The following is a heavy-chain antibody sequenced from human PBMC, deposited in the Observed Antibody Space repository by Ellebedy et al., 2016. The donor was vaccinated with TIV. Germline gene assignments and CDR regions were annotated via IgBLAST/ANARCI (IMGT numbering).Heavy chain of an antibody. Sequence: AASVKVSCKASGYTFTSYGISWVRQAPGQGLEWMGWISAYNGNTNYAQKFQGRVTMTRDTSISTAYMEMSRLRSDDTAVYYCARVVATTFWFDPWGQGTLVTVSS. D-gene: IGHD5-12*01. V-gene: IGHV1-18*04. CDR1: GYTFTSYG. J-gene: IGHJ5*02. CDR3: ARVVATTFWFDP. CDR2: ISAYNGNT.